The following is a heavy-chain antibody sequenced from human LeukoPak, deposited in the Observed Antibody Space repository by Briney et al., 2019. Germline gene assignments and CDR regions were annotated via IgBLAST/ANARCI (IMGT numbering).Heavy chain of an antibody. CDR3: AKNGMYSGYDPWHYYYYMDV. CDR1: GFTFSSYA. Sequence: GGSLRLSCAASGFTFSSYAMSWVREAPGKGLEWVSAISGSGGSTYYADSVKGRFTISRDNSKNTLYLQMNSLRAEDTAVYYCAKNGMYSGYDPWHYYYYMDVWGKGTTVTDSS. D-gene: IGHD5-12*01. J-gene: IGHJ6*03. V-gene: IGHV3-23*01. CDR2: ISGSGGST.